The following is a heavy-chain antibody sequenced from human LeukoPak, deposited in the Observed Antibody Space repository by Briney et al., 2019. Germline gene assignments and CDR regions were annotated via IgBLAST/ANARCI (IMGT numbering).Heavy chain of an antibody. D-gene: IGHD2-15*01. CDR3: ARGGVVVVAATQDWFDP. CDR1: GGSISSGGYP. V-gene: IGHV4-30-2*01. CDR2: IYHSGST. Sequence: SETLSLTCAVSGGSISSGGYPWRWIRQPPGKGLEWIGYIYHSGSTYYNPSLKSRGTISVDRSKNQFSLKLSSVTAADTAVYYCARGGVVVVAATQDWFDPWGQGTLVTVSS. J-gene: IGHJ5*02.